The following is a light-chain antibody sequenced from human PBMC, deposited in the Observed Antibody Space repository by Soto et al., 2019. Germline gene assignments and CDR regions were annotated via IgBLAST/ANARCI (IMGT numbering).Light chain of an antibody. CDR3: CSYAGSINRV. CDR2: EGG. J-gene: IGLJ3*02. CDR1: SSDVGSYNF. V-gene: IGLV2-23*01. Sequence: QSVLTQPASVYGYPGQSITISCTGTSSDVGSYNFVSWYQQNPGKAHKLMIDEGGKRPTGVSNRFSGSKSGNTAYLTISGIQAEDEAGYYCCSYAGSINRVFGGGTQLTV.